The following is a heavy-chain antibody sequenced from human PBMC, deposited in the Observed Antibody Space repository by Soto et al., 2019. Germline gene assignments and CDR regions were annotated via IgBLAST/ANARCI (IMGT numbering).Heavy chain of an antibody. D-gene: IGHD1-26*01. CDR1: GYTFTSYG. CDR3: ARGDASGSTYYYYGMDV. Sequence: QVQLVQSGAEMKKPGASVKVSCKASGYTFTSYGISWVRQAPGQGLEWMGWISAYNGNTNYAQKLQGRVTMTTDTSTSTAYMELRSLRSDDTAVYYCARGDASGSTYYYYGMDVWGQGTTVTVSS. V-gene: IGHV1-18*01. CDR2: ISAYNGNT. J-gene: IGHJ6*02.